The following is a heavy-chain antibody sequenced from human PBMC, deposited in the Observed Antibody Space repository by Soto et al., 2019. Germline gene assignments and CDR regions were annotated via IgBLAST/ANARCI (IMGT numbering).Heavy chain of an antibody. D-gene: IGHD3-16*01. J-gene: IGHJ2*01. CDR2: IWYDGSNK. CDR3: ARHLGIWYFDL. CDR1: GFTFSSYG. V-gene: IGHV3-33*01. Sequence: GGSLRLSCAASGFTFSSYGMHWVRQAPGKGLEWVAVIWYDGSNKYYADSVKGRFTISRDNSKNTLYLQWSSLKASDTAMYYCARHLGIWYFDLWGRGTLVTVSS.